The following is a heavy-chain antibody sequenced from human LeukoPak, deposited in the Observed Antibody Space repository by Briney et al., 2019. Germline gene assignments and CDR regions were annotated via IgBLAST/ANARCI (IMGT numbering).Heavy chain of an antibody. Sequence: ASVTVSCKASGYTFTSYAMNWVRQASGQGLEWMGWINTNTRNPTYAQGFTGRFVFSLDTSVSTAYLQISSLKAEDTAVYYCAIEIWGAFDIWGQGKMVTVSS. CDR3: AIEIWGAFDI. CDR1: GYTFTSYA. J-gene: IGHJ3*02. CDR2: INTNTRNP. D-gene: IGHD7-27*01. V-gene: IGHV7-4-1*02.